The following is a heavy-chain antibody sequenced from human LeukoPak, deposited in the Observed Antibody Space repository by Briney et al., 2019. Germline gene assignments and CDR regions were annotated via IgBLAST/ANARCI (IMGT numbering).Heavy chain of an antibody. CDR2: IIPIFGTA. V-gene: IGHV1-69*05. CDR1: GGTFSSYA. Sequence: TVKVSCKASGGTFSSYAISWVRQAPGQGLEWMGRIIPIFGTANYAQKFQGRVTITTGESTSTAYMELSSLRSEDTAVYYCARDSRYSYGLNYYFDYWGQGTLVTVSS. J-gene: IGHJ4*02. D-gene: IGHD5-18*01. CDR3: ARDSRYSYGLNYYFDY.